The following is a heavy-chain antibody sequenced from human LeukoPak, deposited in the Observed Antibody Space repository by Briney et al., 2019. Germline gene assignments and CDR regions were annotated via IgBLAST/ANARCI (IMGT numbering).Heavy chain of an antibody. J-gene: IGHJ3*02. D-gene: IGHD3-22*01. CDR2: ISSSGSTI. CDR1: GFTFSSYE. CDR3: ARDHYYDKAFDI. V-gene: IGHV3-48*03. Sequence: AGGSLRLSCAASGFTFSSYEMNWVRQAPGKGLEWVSYISSSGSTIYYADSVKGRFTISRDNAKNSLYLQINSLRAEDTAVYYCARDHYYDKAFDIWGQGTMVTVSS.